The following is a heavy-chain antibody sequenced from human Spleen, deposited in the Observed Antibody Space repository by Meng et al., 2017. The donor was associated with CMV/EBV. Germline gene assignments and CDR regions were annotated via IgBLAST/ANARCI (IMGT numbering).Heavy chain of an antibody. D-gene: IGHD2-2*01. J-gene: IGHJ6*02. V-gene: IGHV1-69*05. CDR3: ARVPVAQYQAYYYYGMDV. CDR1: GYTFTNYA. Sequence: SVKVSCKASGYTFTNYALNWVRQAPGQGLEWMGGIIPIFGTANYAQKFQGRVTITTDESTSTAYMELSSLRSEDTAVYYCARVPVAQYQAYYYYGMDVWGQGTTVTVSS. CDR2: IIPIFGTA.